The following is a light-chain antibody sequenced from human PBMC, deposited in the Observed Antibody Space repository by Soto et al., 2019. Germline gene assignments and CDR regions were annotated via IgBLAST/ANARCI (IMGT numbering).Light chain of an antibody. V-gene: IGLV2-14*01. CDR1: NSDVGGYNY. CDR3: SSYTTSSTLV. J-gene: IGLJ2*01. Sequence: QSALTQPASVSGSPGQSIAISCTGTNSDVGGYNYVSWYQQHPGKAPKLMIYDVTNRPSGVSNRFSGSKSGNTASLTISGLQAEDEADYYCSSYTTSSTLVFGGGTKRTVL. CDR2: DVT.